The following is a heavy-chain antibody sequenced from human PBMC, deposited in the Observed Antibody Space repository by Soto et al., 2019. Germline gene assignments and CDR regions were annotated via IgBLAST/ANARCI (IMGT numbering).Heavy chain of an antibody. V-gene: IGHV1-18*01. CDR1: GYIVTKCG. J-gene: IGHJ3*01. CDR2: ISEYGDS. CDR3: ARGGGAFDV. Sequence: QVQLMQSGAEGMKPGATVKVACKDSGYIVTKCGINWVRQAPGHGLEWMGCISEYGDSNYSEKFQDRVSLTTETYTNTAYLELRSLTSDDTGVYFCARGGGAFDVWGQGTQITVSS.